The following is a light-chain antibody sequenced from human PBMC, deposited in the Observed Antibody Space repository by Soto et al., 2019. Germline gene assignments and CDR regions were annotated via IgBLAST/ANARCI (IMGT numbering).Light chain of an antibody. Sequence: QSALTQPASVSGSPGQSITISCTGTSSDVGAYNSVPWYQQHPGKVPKLMIYDVSNRPSGVSNRFSGSKSGNTASLTISGLQAEDEADYYCSSYTSISTVVFGGGTKLTVL. CDR3: SSYTSISTVV. V-gene: IGLV2-14*01. CDR1: SSDVGAYNS. J-gene: IGLJ3*02. CDR2: DVS.